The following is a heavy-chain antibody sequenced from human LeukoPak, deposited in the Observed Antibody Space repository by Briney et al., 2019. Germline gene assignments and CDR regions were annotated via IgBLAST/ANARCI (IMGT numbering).Heavy chain of an antibody. J-gene: IGHJ4*02. V-gene: IGHV4-39*07. Sequence: SETLSLTCTVSGGSISSSSYYWGWIRQPPGKGLEWIGSIYYSGSTYYNPSLKSRVTMSVDTSKNQFSLKLSSVTAADTAVYYCVRSDDFWSGYYGYWGQGTLVTVSS. CDR1: GGSISSSSYY. CDR2: IYYSGST. CDR3: VRSDDFWSGYYGY. D-gene: IGHD3-3*01.